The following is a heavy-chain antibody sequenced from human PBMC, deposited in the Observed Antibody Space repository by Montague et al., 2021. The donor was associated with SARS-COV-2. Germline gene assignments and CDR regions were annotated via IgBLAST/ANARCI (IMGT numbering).Heavy chain of an antibody. J-gene: IGHJ4*01. Sequence: SETLSLTCAISGGSASGYYWAWIRQPPGKGLEWIGYMYYTGTSNYNPSLKSRVSMSIDTSKNHFSLNLTSVAAADTGVYYCARGLGYTSMFRFFDYWGHGAQVTVSP. D-gene: IGHD2-2*02. V-gene: IGHV4-59*02. CDR2: MYYTGTS. CDR3: ARGLGYTSMFRFFDY. CDR1: GGSASGYY.